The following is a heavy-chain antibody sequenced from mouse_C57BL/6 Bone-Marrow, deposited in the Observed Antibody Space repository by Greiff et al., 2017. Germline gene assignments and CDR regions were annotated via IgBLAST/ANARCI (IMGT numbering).Heavy chain of an antibody. V-gene: IGHV8-12*01. CDR2: NYWDDDK. D-gene: IGHD2-4*01. CDR1: GFSLSTSGMG. CDR3: ARNGDYLYYFALDY. J-gene: IGHJ4*01. Sequence: QVTLNASGPGILQPSQTLSLTCSFSGFSLSTSGMGVSWIRQPSGKGLEWLAHNYWDDDKRYNPSLKSRLTISKDTSRNQVFLKITSVDTADTATYYCARNGDYLYYFALDYWGQGTSVTVSS.